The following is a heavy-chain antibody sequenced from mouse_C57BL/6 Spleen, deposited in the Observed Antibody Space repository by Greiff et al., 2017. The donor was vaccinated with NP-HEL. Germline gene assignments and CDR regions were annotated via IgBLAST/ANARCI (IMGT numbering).Heavy chain of an antibody. CDR2: FHPYNDDT. D-gene: IGHD4-1*01. V-gene: IGHV1-47*01. CDR3: ARGNWDEEFAY. J-gene: IGHJ3*01. CDR1: GYTFTNYP. Sequence: QVQLQQSGAELVKPGASVKLSCKASGYTFTNYPIEWMKQNHGKSLEWIGNFHPYNDDTKYNEKFKGKATLTVEKSSSTVYLQLSRLTSDDSDVDYGARGNWDEEFAYWGQGTLVTVSA.